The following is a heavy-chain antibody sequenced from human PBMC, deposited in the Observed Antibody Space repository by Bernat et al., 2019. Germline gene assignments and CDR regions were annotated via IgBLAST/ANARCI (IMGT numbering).Heavy chain of an antibody. CDR2: MYYTGSA. Sequence: QVQLQESGPGLVKPSGTLSLTCTVSGGSISSSHYYWGWIRQPPGKGLEWVVSMYYTGSAYYNPSLRSRVTISVDTSKNQFSLKLTSVTAADTAVYYCARLSHDYTNFDGHFDYWGQGALVTVSS. CDR3: ARLSHDYTNFDGHFDY. J-gene: IGHJ4*02. D-gene: IGHD4-11*01. CDR1: GGSISSSHYY. V-gene: IGHV4-39*01.